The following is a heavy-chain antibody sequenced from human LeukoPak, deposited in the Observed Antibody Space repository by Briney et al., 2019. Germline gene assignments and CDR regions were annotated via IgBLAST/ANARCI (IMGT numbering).Heavy chain of an antibody. J-gene: IGHJ3*02. D-gene: IGHD2-15*01. CDR2: ISAYNGNT. Sequence: ASVKVSCKASGYTFTNYGISWVRQAPGQGLEWMGWISAYNGNTNYAQKLQGRVTMTTDTSTSTAYMNLRSLRSDDTAVYYCAREDCSGGSCYSLSRTPVFHVFDIWGQGTMVTVSS. CDR1: GYTFTNYG. V-gene: IGHV1-18*01. CDR3: AREDCSGGSCYSLSRTPVFHVFDI.